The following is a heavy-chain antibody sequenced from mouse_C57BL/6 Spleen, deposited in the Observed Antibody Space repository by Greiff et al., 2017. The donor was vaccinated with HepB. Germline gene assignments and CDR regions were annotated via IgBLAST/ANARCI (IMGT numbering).Heavy chain of an antibody. J-gene: IGHJ3*01. CDR3: ARDGMAY. V-gene: IGHV5-17*01. D-gene: IGHD2-3*01. Sequence: EVKLMESGGGLVKPGGSLKLSCPASGFTFSDYGMHWVRQAPEKGLEWVAYISSGSSTIYYADTVKGRFTISRDNAKNTLFLQMTSLRSEDTAMYYCARDGMAYWGQGTLVTVSA. CDR2: ISSGSSTI. CDR1: GFTFSDYG.